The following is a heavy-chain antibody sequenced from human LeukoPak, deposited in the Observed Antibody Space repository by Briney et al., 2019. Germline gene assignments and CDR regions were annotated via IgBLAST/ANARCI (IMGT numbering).Heavy chain of an antibody. CDR1: GFTFNYAW. D-gene: IGHD5-18*01. Sequence: GGSLRLSCAASGFTFNYAWMSWVRQAPGKGLEWVGRIKSKTDGDTTDYAAPVKGRFTISRDDSKNTLYLQMNSLKTEDTALYYCTTAPSGYAYMNGWHLDYWGQGALVTVSS. CDR2: IKSKTDGDTT. V-gene: IGHV3-15*01. J-gene: IGHJ4*02. CDR3: TTAPSGYAYMNGWHLDY.